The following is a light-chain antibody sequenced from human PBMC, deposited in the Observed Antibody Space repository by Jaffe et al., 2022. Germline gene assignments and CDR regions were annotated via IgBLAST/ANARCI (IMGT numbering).Light chain of an antibody. CDR3: QVWDSSSDHLWV. CDR2: YDS. V-gene: IGLV3-21*04. Sequence: SYVLTQPPSVSVAPGKTARITCGGNNIGSKSVHWYQQKPGQAPVLVIYYDSDRPSGIPERFSGSNSGNTATLTISRVEAGDEADYYCQVWDSSSDHLWVFGGGTKLTVL. J-gene: IGLJ3*02. CDR1: NIGSKS.